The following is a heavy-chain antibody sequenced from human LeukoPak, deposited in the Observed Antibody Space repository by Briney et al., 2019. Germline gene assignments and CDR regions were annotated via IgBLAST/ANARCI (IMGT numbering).Heavy chain of an antibody. V-gene: IGHV3-7*03. CDR2: IKQDRSEK. CDR1: GFTFSSYW. D-gene: IGHD3-10*01. Sequence: GGSLRLSCAASGFTFSSYWMSWVRQAPGKGLEWVANIKQDRSEKYYVDSVKGRFTISRDNAKNSLYLQMNSPRAEDTAVYYCARDRAVRGQYGMDVWGKGTTVTVSP. CDR3: ARDRAVRGQYGMDV. J-gene: IGHJ6*04.